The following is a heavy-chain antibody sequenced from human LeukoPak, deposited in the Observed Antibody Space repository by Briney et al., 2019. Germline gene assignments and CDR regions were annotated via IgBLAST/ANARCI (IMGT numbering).Heavy chain of an antibody. V-gene: IGHV4-4*07. CDR2: IYTSGST. J-gene: IGHJ5*02. CDR1: DASITNYY. CDR3: ARWVVATRFDP. Sequence: SDTLFLTCTVSDASITNYYWGWIRQPAGKGLEWIGRIYTSGSTDYNPSLRSRLTISVDTSKSQFSLKLRSVTAADTAVYYCARWVVATRFDPWGQGTLVTVSS. D-gene: IGHD2-15*01.